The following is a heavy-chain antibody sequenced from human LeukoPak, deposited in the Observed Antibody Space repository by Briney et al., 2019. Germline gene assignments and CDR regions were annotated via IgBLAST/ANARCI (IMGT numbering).Heavy chain of an antibody. V-gene: IGHV3-23*01. J-gene: IGHJ4*02. D-gene: IGHD6-19*01. CDR3: ARHSRGWYSAPWSFDY. CDR2: ISGNGGRT. Sequence: TISGNGGRTYYADSVKGRFTISRDNSRDTMYLQMNNVRVEDTALYFCARHSRGWYSAPWSFDYWGQGTLVTVSS.